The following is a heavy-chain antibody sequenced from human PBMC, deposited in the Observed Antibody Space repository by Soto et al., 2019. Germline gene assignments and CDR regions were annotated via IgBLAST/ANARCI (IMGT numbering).Heavy chain of an antibody. CDR2: IIPIFGTA. CDR3: ARQNDSSGYYFYYFDY. Sequence: VQLLESGGVLVQPGGSLRLSCAASGFTFYNYAMNWVRQAPGQGLEWMGGIIPIFGTANYAQKFQGRVTITADESTSTAYMELSSLRSEDTAVYYCARQNDSSGYYFYYFDYWGQGTLVTVSS. D-gene: IGHD3-22*01. CDR1: GFTFYNYA. V-gene: IGHV1-69*01. J-gene: IGHJ4*02.